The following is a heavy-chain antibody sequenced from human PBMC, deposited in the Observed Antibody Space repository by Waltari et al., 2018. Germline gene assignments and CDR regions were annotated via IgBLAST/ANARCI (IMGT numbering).Heavy chain of an antibody. D-gene: IGHD4-4*01. CDR2: IYYSGST. V-gene: IGHV4-39*01. CDR1: GGSISSSRYY. Sequence: QLQLQESGPGLVKPSETLSLTCTVSGGSISSSRYYWGWIRQPPGKGLAGIGSIYYSGSTYYNPPIRSRVTISVDTSKNQFSLKLSSVTAADTAVYYCASPVTTRYYFDYWGQGTLVTVSS. J-gene: IGHJ4*02. CDR3: ASPVTTRYYFDY.